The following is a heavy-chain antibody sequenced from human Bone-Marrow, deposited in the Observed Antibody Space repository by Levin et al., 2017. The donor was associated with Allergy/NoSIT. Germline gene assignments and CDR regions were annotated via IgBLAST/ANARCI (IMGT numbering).Heavy chain of an antibody. CDR2: INSGGRT. CDR3: AKGIVKWNYRNYDMDV. V-gene: IGHV3-23*01. Sequence: QSGGSLRLSCAASGFTFSSYGMSWVRQSPGKGLEWVSAINSGGRTYYADSVRGRFTISRDNSKNTLYLQMNSLIAEATAVYYCAKGIVKWNYRNYDMDVWGQGTTVNVSS. CDR1: GFTFSSYG. D-gene: IGHD1-7*01. J-gene: IGHJ6*02.